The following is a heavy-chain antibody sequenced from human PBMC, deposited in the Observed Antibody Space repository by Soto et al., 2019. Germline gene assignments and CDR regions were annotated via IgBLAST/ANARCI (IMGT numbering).Heavy chain of an antibody. CDR1: GYTFTTHY. D-gene: IGHD3-10*01. CDR2: INPSGGST. J-gene: IGHJ4*02. CDR3: SRGGSTWPFDY. V-gene: IGHV1-46*03. Sequence: ASVKVSCKASGYTFTTHYMHWVRQAPGQGLEWMGMINPSGGSTSYAQKFQDRVTMTRDTSTSTVYMELSSLRSEDTAVYYCSRGGSTWPFDYWGQGTPVTVSS.